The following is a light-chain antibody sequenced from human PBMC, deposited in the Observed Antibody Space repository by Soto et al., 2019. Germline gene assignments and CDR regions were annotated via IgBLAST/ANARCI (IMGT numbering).Light chain of an antibody. CDR2: DAY. CDR1: QGVGST. CDR3: QQYKTLPLA. V-gene: IGKV3-15*01. Sequence: EIIMTQSPATLSVSPGERVTLSCRASQGVGSTLAWYRQQPGQAPRLLIYDAYIRSSGVPARFSGSGSGTEFTLTISCLQSEDFTVYCCQQYKTLPLAVGGGTKVEIK. J-gene: IGKJ4*01.